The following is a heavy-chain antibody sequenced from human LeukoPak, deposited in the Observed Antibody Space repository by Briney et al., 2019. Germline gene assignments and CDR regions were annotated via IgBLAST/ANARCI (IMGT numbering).Heavy chain of an antibody. D-gene: IGHD3-3*01. Sequence: PGGSLRLSCAASGFTFSSYAMSWVRQAPGKGLEWVSAISGSGGSTYYADSVKGRFTISRDNSKNTLYLQMSSLRAEDTAVYYCAKTRYYDFWSGYYYWGQGTLVTVSS. CDR1: GFTFSSYA. V-gene: IGHV3-23*01. CDR3: AKTRYYDFWSGYYY. J-gene: IGHJ4*02. CDR2: ISGSGGST.